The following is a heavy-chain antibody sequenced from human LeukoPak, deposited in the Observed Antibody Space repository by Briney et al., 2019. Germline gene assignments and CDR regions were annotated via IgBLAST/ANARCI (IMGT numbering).Heavy chain of an antibody. D-gene: IGHD6-19*01. CDR1: GGSISSYY. CDR3: ARDRDNSGWNDF. Sequence: PSETLSLTCTVSGGSISSYYRSWIRQPPGKGLEWIGYIYYRGSTNYNPSLKSRVTISVDTSKNQFSLKLSSVTAADTAVYYCARDRDNSGWNDFWGQGTLVTVSS. J-gene: IGHJ4*02. V-gene: IGHV4-59*01. CDR2: IYYRGST.